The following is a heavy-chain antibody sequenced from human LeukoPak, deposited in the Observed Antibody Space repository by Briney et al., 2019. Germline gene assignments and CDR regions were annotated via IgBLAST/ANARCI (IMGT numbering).Heavy chain of an antibody. CDR3: AKDSSGWTTLGYFDY. CDR1: GFTFSSNG. V-gene: IGHV3-30*18. D-gene: IGHD6-19*01. J-gene: IGHJ4*02. Sequence: GRSLRLSCAASGFTFSSNGMHWVRQAPGKGLEWVAVISYDGSNKYYADSVKGRFTISRDNSKNTLYLQMNSLRAEDTAVYYCAKDSSGWTTLGYFDYWGQGTLVTVSS. CDR2: ISYDGSNK.